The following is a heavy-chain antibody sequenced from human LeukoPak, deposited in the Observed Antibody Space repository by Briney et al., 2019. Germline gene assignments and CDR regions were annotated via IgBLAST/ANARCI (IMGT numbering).Heavy chain of an antibody. CDR2: ISYDGSNK. CDR3: AKKGPIVLMMYAAVDY. D-gene: IGHD2-8*01. V-gene: IGHV3-30-3*02. Sequence: GGSLRLSCAASGFTFSSYAMHWVRQAPGKGLEWVAVISYDGSNKYYADSVKGRFTISRDNSKNTLYLQMNSLRAEDTAVYYCAKKGPIVLMMYAAVDYWGQGTLVTVSS. CDR1: GFTFSSYA. J-gene: IGHJ4*02.